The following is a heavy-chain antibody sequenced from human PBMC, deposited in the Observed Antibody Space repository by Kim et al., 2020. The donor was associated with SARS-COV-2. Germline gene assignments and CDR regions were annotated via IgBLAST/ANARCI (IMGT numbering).Heavy chain of an antibody. Sequence: TRGYAAAPVKGRFIISKDDSKNTVFLQMNSLNIEDTAVYYCSTGGPFFDYWGQGILVTVSS. V-gene: IGHV3-15*01. CDR2: TR. J-gene: IGHJ4*02. CDR3: STGGPFFDY. D-gene: IGHD3-10*01.